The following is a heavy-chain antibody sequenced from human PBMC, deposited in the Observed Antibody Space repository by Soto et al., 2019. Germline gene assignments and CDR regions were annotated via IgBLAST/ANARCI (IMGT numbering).Heavy chain of an antibody. Sequence: SVKVSCNASGGTFSSYAISWVRQAPGQGLEWMGGIIPIFGTANYAQKFQGRVTITADESTSTAYMELSSLRSEDTAVYYCARDGETDTGSCGGDCYSADYWGQGTLVTVSS. J-gene: IGHJ4*02. CDR3: ARDGETDTGSCGGDCYSADY. CDR2: IIPIFGTA. D-gene: IGHD2-21*02. CDR1: GGTFSSYA. V-gene: IGHV1-69*13.